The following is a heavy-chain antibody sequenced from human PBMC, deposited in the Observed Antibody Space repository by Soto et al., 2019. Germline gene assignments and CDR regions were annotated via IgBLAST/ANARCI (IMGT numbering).Heavy chain of an antibody. CDR1: GFTFTNYA. Sequence: EVQLLESGGGLVQPGGSLRLSCAASGFTFTNYAMTWVRQAPGKGLEWVSTITSGGNTYYADSLKGRFTISRDNSRNTLYLQMNSLSAEDTAVYYCAKGRGDTYLWMYSFDCWGQGTLVTVSS. CDR3: AKGRGDTYLWMYSFDC. CDR2: ITSGGNT. D-gene: IGHD2-21*02. V-gene: IGHV3-23*01. J-gene: IGHJ4*02.